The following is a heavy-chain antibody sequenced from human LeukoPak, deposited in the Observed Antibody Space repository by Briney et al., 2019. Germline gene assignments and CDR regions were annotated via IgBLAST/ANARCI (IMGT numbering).Heavy chain of an antibody. Sequence: PGGSLRLSCAASGFAFSSYGISWVRQAPGKGLEWVSYISSSSSTIYYADSVKGRFTISRDNAKNSLYLQMNSLRDEDTAVYYCARDRSMVRGVILDYWGQGTLVTVSS. V-gene: IGHV3-48*02. CDR3: ARDRSMVRGVILDY. J-gene: IGHJ4*02. D-gene: IGHD3-10*01. CDR1: GFAFSSYG. CDR2: ISSSSSTI.